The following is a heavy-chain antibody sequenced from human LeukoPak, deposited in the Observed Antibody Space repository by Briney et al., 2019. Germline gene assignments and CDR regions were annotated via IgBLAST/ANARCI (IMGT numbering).Heavy chain of an antibody. D-gene: IGHD6-25*01. Sequence: PGGSLRLSCAASGFTFSSHSMNWVRPAPGKGLEWVSSIDGTSNYIYYADSVKGRFTISRDNAKNSLYLQMNSLRAEDTAVYYCARDQIDTISGPFGIDYWGQGTLVTVSS. J-gene: IGHJ4*02. CDR2: IDGTSNYI. CDR3: ARDQIDTISGPFGIDY. V-gene: IGHV3-21*01. CDR1: GFTFSSHS.